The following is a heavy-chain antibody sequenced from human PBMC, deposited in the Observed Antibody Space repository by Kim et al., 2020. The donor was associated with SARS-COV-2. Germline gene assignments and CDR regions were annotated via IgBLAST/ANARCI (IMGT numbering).Heavy chain of an antibody. Sequence: SDTLSLTCTVSAGSISNYYWSWIRRPPGKGLEWLGTVFDSRSTNYSPYLKSRVTISIDRSKNQVSLRVTSVSAADTAIYYCAGSVGRTYNYPSYYGMDVWGPGTTVTVSS. CDR3: AGSVGRTYNYPSYYGMDV. CDR2: VFDSRST. V-gene: IGHV4-59*13. CDR1: AGSISNYY. D-gene: IGHD2-15*01. J-gene: IGHJ6*02.